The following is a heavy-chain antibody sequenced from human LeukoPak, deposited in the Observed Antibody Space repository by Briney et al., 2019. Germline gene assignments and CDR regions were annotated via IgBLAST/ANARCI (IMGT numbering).Heavy chain of an antibody. V-gene: IGHV3-48*01. CDR2: ISSSSSTI. CDR1: GFTFGSYS. D-gene: IGHD2-2*01. CDR3: AILFVPAAISNWFDP. J-gene: IGHJ5*02. Sequence: GGSLRLSCAASGFTFGSYSMNWVRQAPGKGLEWVSYISSSSSTIYYADSVKGRFTISRDNAKNSLYLQMNSLRAEDTAVYYCAILFVPAAISNWFDPWGQGTLVTVSS.